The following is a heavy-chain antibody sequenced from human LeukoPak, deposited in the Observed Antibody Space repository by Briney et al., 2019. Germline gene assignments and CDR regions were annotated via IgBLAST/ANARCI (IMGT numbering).Heavy chain of an antibody. D-gene: IGHD4-17*01. V-gene: IGHV1-18*01. CDR3: ARLIGDYQYLTYYYYYGMDV. J-gene: IGHJ6*02. CDR1: GYTFTSYG. CDR2: ISAYNGNT. Sequence: ASVKVSCRASGYTFTSYGISWVRQAPGQGLEWMGWISAYNGNTNYAQKLQGRVTMTTDTSTSTAYMEPRSLRSDDTAVYYCARLIGDYQYLTYYYYYGMDVWGQGTTVTVSS.